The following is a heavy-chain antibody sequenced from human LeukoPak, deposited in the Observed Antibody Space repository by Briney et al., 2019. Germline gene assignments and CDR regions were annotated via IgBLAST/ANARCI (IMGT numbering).Heavy chain of an antibody. CDR1: GGSISSYY. J-gene: IGHJ4*02. Sequence: SETLSLTCTVSGGSISSYYWSWIRQPPGKGLEWIGYIYYSGSTNYNPSLKSRVTISVDTSKNQFSLKLSSVTAADTAVYYCARDEVGAGNTYVKFDYWGQGTLVTVSS. CDR3: ARDEVGAGNTYVKFDY. V-gene: IGHV4-59*01. D-gene: IGHD5-18*01. CDR2: IYYSGST.